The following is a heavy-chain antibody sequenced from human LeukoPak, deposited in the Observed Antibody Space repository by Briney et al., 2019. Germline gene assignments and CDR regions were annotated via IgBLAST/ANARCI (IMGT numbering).Heavy chain of an antibody. V-gene: IGHV3-7*03. Sequence: GGSLRLSCAASGFTFSNYWMTWVRQAPGKGLEWVANIKQDGSEISYVDSVKGRFTISRDNSKNTLYLQMNSLRAEDTAVYYCAKWYFDWLGAFDIWGQGTMVTVSS. CDR3: AKWYFDWLGAFDI. J-gene: IGHJ3*02. CDR2: IKQDGSEI. D-gene: IGHD3-9*01. CDR1: GFTFSNYW.